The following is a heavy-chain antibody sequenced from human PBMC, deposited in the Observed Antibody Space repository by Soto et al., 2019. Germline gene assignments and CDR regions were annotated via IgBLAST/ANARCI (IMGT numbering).Heavy chain of an antibody. D-gene: IGHD3-16*02. CDR1: GFTFSGSV. CDR3: TLSPGSYFDY. Sequence: EVQLVESGGGLVQPGGSLKLSCAASGFTFSGSVIHWVRQASGKGLEWVGRVRSKINSYATEYAASVKGRFTISREDSEYTAYLQMNSLKTEDTAVYYCTLSPGSYFDYWGQGTLVTVSS. J-gene: IGHJ4*02. V-gene: IGHV3-73*02. CDR2: VRSKINSYAT.